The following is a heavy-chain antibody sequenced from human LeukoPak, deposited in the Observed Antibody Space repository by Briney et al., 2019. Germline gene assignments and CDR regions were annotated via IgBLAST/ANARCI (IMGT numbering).Heavy chain of an antibody. CDR2: IIPILGIA. J-gene: IGHJ6*02. Sequence: ASVKVSCKASGGTFSSYAISWVRQAPGQGLERMGRIIPILGIANYAQKFQGRVTITADKSTSTAYMELSSLRSEDTAVYYCARPRDPYYYYYGMDVWGQGTTVTVSS. CDR1: GGTFSSYA. CDR3: ARPRDPYYYYYGMDV. V-gene: IGHV1-69*04.